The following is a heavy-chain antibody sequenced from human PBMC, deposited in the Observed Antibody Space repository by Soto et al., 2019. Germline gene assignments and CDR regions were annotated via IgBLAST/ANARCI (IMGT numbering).Heavy chain of an antibody. D-gene: IGHD3-10*01. J-gene: IGHJ3*02. CDR2: ISYDGSNK. V-gene: IGHV3-30*18. Sequence: QVQLVESGGGVVQPGRSLRLSCAASGFTFSSYGMHWVRQAPGKGLEWVAVISYDGSNKYYADSVKGRFTISRDNSKNTLYLQMNSLRAEDTAVYYCAKTQWVRGSAFDIWGQGTMVTVSS. CDR3: AKTQWVRGSAFDI. CDR1: GFTFSSYG.